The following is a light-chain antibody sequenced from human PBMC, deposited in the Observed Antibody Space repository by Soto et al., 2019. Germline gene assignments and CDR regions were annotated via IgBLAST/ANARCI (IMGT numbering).Light chain of an antibody. J-gene: IGKJ5*01. CDR3: QQRNSYPIT. CDR1: QGISSY. Sequence: DIRLTQSPSFLSASVGDRVTITCRASQGISSYLAWYQQKTGKAPKLLIYAASTLQSGVPSRFSGSGSGTEFTLTISSLQPEDFATYYCQQRNSYPITFGQGTRLEI. V-gene: IGKV1-9*01. CDR2: AAS.